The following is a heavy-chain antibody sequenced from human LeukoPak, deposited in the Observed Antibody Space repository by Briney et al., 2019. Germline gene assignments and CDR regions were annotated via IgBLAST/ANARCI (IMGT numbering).Heavy chain of an antibody. CDR3: ARVWTGQWPPHYYYMDV. CDR2: ISSSSSYI. V-gene: IGHV3-21*01. D-gene: IGHD6-19*01. CDR1: GFTFRSYS. Sequence: GGSLRLSCAASGFTFRSYSMNWVRQAPGKGLEWVSSISSSSSYIYYADSVKGRFTIPRDNAKNSLYLQMNSLRAEDTAVYYCARVWTGQWPPHYYYMDVWGKGTTVTISS. J-gene: IGHJ6*03.